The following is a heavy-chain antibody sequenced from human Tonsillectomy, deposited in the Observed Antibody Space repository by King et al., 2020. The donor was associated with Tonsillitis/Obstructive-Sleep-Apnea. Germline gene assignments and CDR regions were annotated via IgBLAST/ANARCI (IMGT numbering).Heavy chain of an antibody. CDR1: GFTFDDYA. J-gene: IGHJ6*03. V-gene: IGHV3-9*01. CDR3: GKSAYYDFGSCYYNDRDYMDV. CDR2: ISWNSGSI. Sequence: VQLVESGGGLVQPGRSLRLSCAASGFTFDDYAMYWVRQAPGEGLEWVSGISWNSGSIGYADSVKGRFTISRDNAKNSLYLQMNSLRAEDTAFYYCGKSAYYDFGSCYYNDRDYMDVWGKGTTVTVSS. D-gene: IGHD3-3*01.